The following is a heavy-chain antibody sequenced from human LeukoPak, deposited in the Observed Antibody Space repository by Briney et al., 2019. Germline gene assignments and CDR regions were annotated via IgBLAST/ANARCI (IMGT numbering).Heavy chain of an antibody. Sequence: GASVKVSCKASGGTFSRYPISWVRQAPGQGLEWMGGIISILGTANYAQKFQGRVTITADEPPSTAYMELSSLRSEDTAVYYCATQATYYGSGNQDYYYYYMDVWGIGTTVTVSS. J-gene: IGHJ6*03. CDR3: ATQATYYGSGNQDYYYYYMDV. CDR2: IISILGTA. CDR1: GGTFSRYP. V-gene: IGHV1-69*01. D-gene: IGHD3-10*01.